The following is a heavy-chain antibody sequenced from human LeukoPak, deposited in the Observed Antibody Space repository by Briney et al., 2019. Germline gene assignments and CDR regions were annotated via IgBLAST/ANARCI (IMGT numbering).Heavy chain of an antibody. CDR1: GGSISSYY. V-gene: IGHV4-59*12. Sequence: SETLSLTCTVSGGSISSYYWSWIRQPPGKGLEWIGYIYYSGSTNYNPSLKSRVTISVDKSKNQFSLKLSSVTAADTAVYYCARVGYYDYVWGSYRLFDYWGQGTLVTVSS. J-gene: IGHJ4*02. D-gene: IGHD3-16*02. CDR3: ARVGYYDYVWGSYRLFDY. CDR2: IYYSGST.